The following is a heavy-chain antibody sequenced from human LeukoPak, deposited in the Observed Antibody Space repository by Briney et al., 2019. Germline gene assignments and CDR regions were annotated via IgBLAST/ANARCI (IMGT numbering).Heavy chain of an antibody. D-gene: IGHD3-22*01. J-gene: IGHJ2*01. CDR2: IYYTRST. CDR3: AREVTMIVVVIHDWYFDL. CDR1: GGSISSSSYY. Sequence: SETLSLTCTVSGGSISSSSYYWGWIRQPPGKGLEWIGSIYYTRSTYYNPSLKSRVTISVDTSKNQFSLKLTSVTAADTAVYYCAREVTMIVVVIHDWYFDLWGRGTLVTVSS. V-gene: IGHV4-39*02.